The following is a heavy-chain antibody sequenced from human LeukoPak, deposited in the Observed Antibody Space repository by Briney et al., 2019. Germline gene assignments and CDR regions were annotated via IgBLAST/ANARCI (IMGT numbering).Heavy chain of an antibody. CDR3: ARAVSYYYDNSGHPGWYFDL. CDR2: IYSGGST. CDR1: GLTVSTNY. D-gene: IGHD3-22*01. V-gene: IGHV3-66*01. J-gene: IGHJ2*01. Sequence: PGGSLRLSCAASGLTVSTNYMSWVRQAPGKGLEWVSVIYSGGSTYYADSVKGRFAMSREDAKNSVHLQMNTLRAGDTAVYYCARAVSYYYDNSGHPGWYFDLWGRGTLVTVSS.